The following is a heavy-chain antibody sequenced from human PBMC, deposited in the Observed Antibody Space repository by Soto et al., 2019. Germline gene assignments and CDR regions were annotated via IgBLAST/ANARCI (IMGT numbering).Heavy chain of an antibody. D-gene: IGHD1-20*01. J-gene: IGHJ4*02. CDR2: ILNDGSNK. CDR1: GVTFSRYG. Sequence: QVQLVESGGGVVQPGRSLRLSCGVSGVTFSRYGMHWVRQAPGKGLEWVALILNDGSNKYYADSVKGRFTISRDNSKNTLYLQMNSLRGEDTAMYYCATDGINWRFDYWGQGTLVTVSS. CDR3: ATDGINWRFDY. V-gene: IGHV3-33*01.